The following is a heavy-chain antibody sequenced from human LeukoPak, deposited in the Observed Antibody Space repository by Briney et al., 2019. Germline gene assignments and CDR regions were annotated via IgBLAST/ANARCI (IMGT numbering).Heavy chain of an antibody. V-gene: IGHV3-15*01. D-gene: IGHD6-19*01. CDR3: TTGPKSSGRGFDY. J-gene: IGHJ4*02. CDR1: GFTFSDAW. CDR2: IKSKTDAGTT. Sequence: PGGSLRLSCAASGFTFSDAWMSWVRQTPEKGLEWVGRIKSKTDAGTTDYAAPVKGRFAISRDDSKNTLSLEMNSLKTEDTAVYYCTTGPKSSGRGFDYWGQETLVTVSS.